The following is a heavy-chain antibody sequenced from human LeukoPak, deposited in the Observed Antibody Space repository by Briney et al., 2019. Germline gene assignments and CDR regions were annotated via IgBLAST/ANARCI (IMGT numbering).Heavy chain of an antibody. CDR1: GGSFSGYY. CDR2: VSHSGST. D-gene: IGHD3-10*01. Sequence: SETLSLTCAVYGGSFSGYYWGWIRQPPGKGLEWIASVSHSGSTYYNPSLKSRVTISVDTSKNQFSLKLSSVTAADTAVYYCARAGDGSGSYDNADYDYWGQGTLVTVSS. V-gene: IGHV4-34*01. J-gene: IGHJ4*02. CDR3: ARAGDGSGSYDNADYDY.